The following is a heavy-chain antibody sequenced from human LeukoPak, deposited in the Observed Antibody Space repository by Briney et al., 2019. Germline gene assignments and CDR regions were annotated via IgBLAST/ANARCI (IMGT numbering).Heavy chain of an antibody. CDR2: TSGSGVNS. CDR1: GFTLRSYD. V-gene: IGHV3-23*01. CDR3: AKEYSGYDFDY. D-gene: IGHD5-12*01. J-gene: IGHJ4*02. Sequence: GGSLRLSCAASGFTLRSYDMSWVRQAPGKGLEWVAATSGSGVNSYYADSVRGRFTISRDNSQNTLYLQMDSLRAQDTALYYCAKEYSGYDFDYWGQGTLVTVSS.